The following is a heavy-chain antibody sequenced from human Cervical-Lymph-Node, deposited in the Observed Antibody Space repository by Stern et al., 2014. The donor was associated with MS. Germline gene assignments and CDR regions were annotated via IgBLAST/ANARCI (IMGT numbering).Heavy chain of an antibody. Sequence: QVQLVQSGAAVKKPGASVKVSCQTSGYTFTDYYLHWVRPAPGQGLEWMGIINPSRGSTSDAQKFKGRVTLTRDTSTGTVYMELSSLRSEDTAVYYCALMTTVTRGFDYWGQGTLVTVSS. CDR3: ALMTTVTRGFDY. D-gene: IGHD4-17*01. V-gene: IGHV1-46*01. J-gene: IGHJ4*02. CDR2: INPSRGST. CDR1: GYTFTDYY.